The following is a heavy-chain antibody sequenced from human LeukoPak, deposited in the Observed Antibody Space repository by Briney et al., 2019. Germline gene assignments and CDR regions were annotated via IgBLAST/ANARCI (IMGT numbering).Heavy chain of an antibody. CDR2: IYTSGST. CDR3: ASVPSGWYNFDY. CDR1: GGSISSGSYY. V-gene: IGHV4-61*02. Sequence: TLSLTCTVSGGSISSGSYYWSWIRQPAGKGLEWIGRIYTSGSTNYNPSLKSRVTISVDTSKNQFSLKLSSVTAADTAVYYCASVPSGWYNFDYWGQGTLVTVSS. J-gene: IGHJ4*02. D-gene: IGHD6-19*01.